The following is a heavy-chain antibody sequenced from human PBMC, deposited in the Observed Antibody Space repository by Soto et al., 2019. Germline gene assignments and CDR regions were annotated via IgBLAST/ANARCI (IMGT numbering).Heavy chain of an antibody. CDR3: ARRARPDFYYMDV. CDR2: ISSNGVGT. V-gene: IGHV3-64*01. D-gene: IGHD6-6*01. J-gene: IGHJ6*03. CDR1: GFTLSGYA. Sequence: GGSLRLSCAASGFTLSGYAMDWVRQAPEKGLEYVSGISSNGVGTYYANSVQGRFTISRDNSRNTVYLQMGSLRPEDMAVYYYARRARPDFYYMDVWGKGTTVTASS.